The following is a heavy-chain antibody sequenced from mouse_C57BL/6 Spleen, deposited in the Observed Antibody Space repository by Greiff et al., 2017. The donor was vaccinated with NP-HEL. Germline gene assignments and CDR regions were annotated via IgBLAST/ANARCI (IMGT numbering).Heavy chain of an antibody. Sequence: VQLQQSGAELVRPGASVTLSCKASGYTFTDYEMHWVKQTPVHGLEWIGAIDPETGGTAYTQKFKGKAILTADKSSSTAYMELRSLTSADSAVYYCTSTTTVVAGHDYWGQGTTLTVSS. V-gene: IGHV1-15*01. CDR3: TSTTTVVAGHDY. J-gene: IGHJ2*01. CDR2: IDPETGGT. CDR1: GYTFTDYE. D-gene: IGHD1-1*01.